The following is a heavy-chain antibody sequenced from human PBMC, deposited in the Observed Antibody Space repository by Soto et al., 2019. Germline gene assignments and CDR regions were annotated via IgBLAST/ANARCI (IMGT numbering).Heavy chain of an antibody. D-gene: IGHD3-9*01. J-gene: IGHJ3*02. CDR1: GFTFSSDA. Sequence: EVQLLESGGGLVQPGGSLRLSCAASGFTFSSDAMSWVRQAPGKGLEWVSAISGSGGSTYYADSVKGRFTISRDNSKNTLYLQMNSLRAEDTAVYYCAKGQLRYFDWHIWGQGTMVTVSS. CDR2: ISGSGGST. CDR3: AKGQLRYFDWHI. V-gene: IGHV3-23*01.